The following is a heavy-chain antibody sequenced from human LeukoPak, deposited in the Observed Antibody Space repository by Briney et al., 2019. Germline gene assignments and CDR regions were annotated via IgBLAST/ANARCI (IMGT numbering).Heavy chain of an antibody. J-gene: IGHJ4*02. D-gene: IGHD2-2*02. CDR1: GFTFSSNL. V-gene: IGHV3-64*01. Sequence: GGSLRLSCAASGFTFSSNLMDWVRQAPGKGLEYVSAISSNGGSTYYANSVKGRFTISRDNSKNTLYLQMGSLRGEDMAVYYCAREGYCSSTNCYSDSWGQGTLVTVSS. CDR2: ISSNGGST. CDR3: AREGYCSSTNCYSDS.